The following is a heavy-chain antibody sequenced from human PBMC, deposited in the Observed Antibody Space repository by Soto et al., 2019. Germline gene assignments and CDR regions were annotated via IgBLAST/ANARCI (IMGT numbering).Heavy chain of an antibody. CDR2: INSDGSST. D-gene: IGHD3-16*01. J-gene: IGHJ3*02. Sequence: GGSLRLSCAASGFTFSSYWMHWVRQAPGKGLVWVSRINSDGSSTSYADSVKGRFTISRDNAKNTLYLQMNSLRAEDTAVYYCARDHGGVDGDDAFDIWGQGTMVTVSS. CDR1: GFTFSSYW. CDR3: ARDHGGVDGDDAFDI. V-gene: IGHV3-74*01.